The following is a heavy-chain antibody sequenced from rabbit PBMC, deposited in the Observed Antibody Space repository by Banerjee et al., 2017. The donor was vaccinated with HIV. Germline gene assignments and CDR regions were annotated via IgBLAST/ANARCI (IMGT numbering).Heavy chain of an antibody. Sequence: QSLEESGGDLVKPGASLTLTCTASGFTLSSSYWICWVRQAPGKGLEWIGCIATGSGRTYYASWAKGRFTISKTSSTTVTLQMTSLTAADTATYFCAKDRRWYDGMDLWGPGTLVTVS. CDR1: GFTLSSSYW. D-gene: IGHD4-2*01. V-gene: IGHV1S40*01. J-gene: IGHJ6*01. CDR2: IATGSGRT. CDR3: AKDRRWYDGMDL.